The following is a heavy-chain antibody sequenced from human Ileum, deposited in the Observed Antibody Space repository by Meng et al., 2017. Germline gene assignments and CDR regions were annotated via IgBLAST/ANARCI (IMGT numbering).Heavy chain of an antibody. CDR3: ARHGGYYQDY. V-gene: IGHV4-4*02. D-gene: IGHD4-23*01. J-gene: IGHJ4*02. Sequence: HVQLAESGPGLVKPSGTLSLTCAVSGGSITTNSYWSWVRQSPEKGLEWIGQIDHSGSPYYNPSLKSRVTMSVDKSKSQVSLQLTSVTAADTAVYYCARHGGYYQDYWGQGTLVTVSS. CDR2: IDHSGSP. CDR1: GGSITTNSY.